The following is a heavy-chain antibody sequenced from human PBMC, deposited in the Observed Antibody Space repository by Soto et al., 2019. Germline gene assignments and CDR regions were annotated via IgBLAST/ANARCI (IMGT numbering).Heavy chain of an antibody. CDR1: GYTFTSYG. D-gene: IGHD3-16*02. Sequence: QVQLVQSGAEVKKPGASVKVSCKASGYTFTSYGISWVRQAPGQGLEWVGWISAYNGNTNYAQKLQGRVTMTTDTSKSTGYMEVRSLRSDATAGYSCSRYDSVLGGYPSTYYYGMDVWGQGTTVTVSS. J-gene: IGHJ6*02. V-gene: IGHV1-18*01. CDR2: ISAYNGNT. CDR3: SRYDSVLGGYPSTYYYGMDV.